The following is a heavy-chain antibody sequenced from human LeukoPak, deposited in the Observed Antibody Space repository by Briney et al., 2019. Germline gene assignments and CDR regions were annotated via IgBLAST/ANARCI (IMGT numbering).Heavy chain of an antibody. J-gene: IGHJ4*02. CDR2: ISYDGSNK. Sequence: GGSLRLSCAASGFTFSSYAMHWVRQAPGKGLEWVAVISYDGSNKYYADSVKGRFTISRDNSKNTLYLQMNSLRAEDTAVYYCARDGDHQGIGLGTDYWGQGTLVTVSS. CDR3: ARDGDHQGIGLGTDY. CDR1: GFTFSSYA. V-gene: IGHV3-30-3*01. D-gene: IGHD2-21*02.